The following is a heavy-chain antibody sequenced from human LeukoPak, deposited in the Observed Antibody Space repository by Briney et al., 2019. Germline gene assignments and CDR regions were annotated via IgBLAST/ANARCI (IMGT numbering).Heavy chain of an antibody. CDR3: ARAPTQGWYFDL. Sequence: GGSLRLSCAASGFTFSSYDVHWVRQATGKGLEWVSAIGTAGDTYYPGSVKGRFTISRENAKNSLYLQMNSLRAGDTAVYYCARAPTQGWYFDLWGRGTLVTVSS. J-gene: IGHJ2*01. V-gene: IGHV3-13*01. CDR2: IGTAGDT. CDR1: GFTFSSYD.